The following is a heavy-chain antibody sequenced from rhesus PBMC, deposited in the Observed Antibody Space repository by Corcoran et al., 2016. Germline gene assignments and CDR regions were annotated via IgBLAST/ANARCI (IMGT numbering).Heavy chain of an antibody. V-gene: IGHV3S5*01. D-gene: IGHD3-3*01. J-gene: IGHJ4*01. CDR1: GFTFSSYG. CDR3: ATGPTIWTGYYSYFDY. CDR2: INSGGVST. Sequence: EVQLVETGGGLVQPGGSLKLSCAASGFTFSSYGMSWVRQAPGKGLEWVSAINSGGVSTSYADSVKGRFTISRDNSKNTLSLQMNSLRAEDTAVYYCATGPTIWTGYYSYFDYWGQGVLVTVSS.